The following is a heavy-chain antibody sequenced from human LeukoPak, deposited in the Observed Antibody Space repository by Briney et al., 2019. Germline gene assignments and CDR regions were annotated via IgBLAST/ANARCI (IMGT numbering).Heavy chain of an antibody. J-gene: IGHJ4*02. CDR3: ARDFRGSFDY. D-gene: IGHD3-10*01. Sequence: GGSLRLSCAGSGFTFSSYWMSWVRQAPGKGLEWVAKINQDGSEKDYVDSVEGRFRISRDNAKNSLYLQMNSLRAEDTAVYYCARDFRGSFDYWGQGTLVTVSS. CDR1: GFTFSSYW. CDR2: INQDGSEK. V-gene: IGHV3-7*03.